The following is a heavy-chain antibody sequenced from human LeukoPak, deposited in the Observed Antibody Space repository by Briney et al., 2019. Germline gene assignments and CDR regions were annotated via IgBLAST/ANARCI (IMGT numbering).Heavy chain of an antibody. CDR2: IKEDGSEK. Sequence: GGSLRLSCAASGFTFSNYRMSWVRQAPGKGLEWVANIKEDGSEKRYVDSVRGRFTISRDNAKNSLYLQMSSLRVEDTAVYYCARENYGFCDYWGQGTLVTVSS. D-gene: IGHD3-3*01. CDR1: GFTFSNYR. J-gene: IGHJ4*02. V-gene: IGHV3-7*01. CDR3: ARENYGFCDY.